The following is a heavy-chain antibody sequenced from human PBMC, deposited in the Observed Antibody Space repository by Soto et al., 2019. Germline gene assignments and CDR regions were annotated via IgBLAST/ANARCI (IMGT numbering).Heavy chain of an antibody. CDR2: INPNSGGT. V-gene: IGHV1-2*02. Sequence: ASVKVSCKASGYTFTGYYMHWVRQAPGQGLEWMGWINPNSGGTNYAQKFQGRVTMTRDTSISTAYMELSRLRSDDTAVYYCARVIVATTGDYFDYWGQGTLVTVSS. CDR3: ARVIVATTGDYFDY. J-gene: IGHJ4*02. CDR1: GYTFTGYY. D-gene: IGHD5-12*01.